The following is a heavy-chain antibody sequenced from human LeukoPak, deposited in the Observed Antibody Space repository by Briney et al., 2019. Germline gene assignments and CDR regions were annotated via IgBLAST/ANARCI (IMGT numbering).Heavy chain of an antibody. Sequence: PGGSLRLSCAASGFTFISYAMSWVRQAPGKGLEWVSAISASGGSTYYADSVKGRFTTSRDNSKNTLYLQMSSLRAEDTAVYYCAKDLGGGLRWDMFVYWGQGTLVTVSS. V-gene: IGHV3-23*01. J-gene: IGHJ4*02. CDR1: GFTFISYA. D-gene: IGHD4-23*01. CDR2: ISASGGST. CDR3: AKDLGGGLRWDMFVY.